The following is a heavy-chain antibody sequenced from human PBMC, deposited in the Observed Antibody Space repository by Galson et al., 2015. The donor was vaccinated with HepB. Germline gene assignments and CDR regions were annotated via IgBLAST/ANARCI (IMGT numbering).Heavy chain of an antibody. CDR2: IYHSGNT. V-gene: IGHV4-38-2*02. CDR1: GYSISRNYY. D-gene: IGHD5-18*01. CDR3: ASSELHDWPMVTPGFDY. J-gene: IGHJ4*02. Sequence: ETLSLTCTVSGYSISRNYYWGWIRQPPGRGLEWIGSIYHSGNTYYNPSLRSRVTISVDTSKNQFSLKLSSVTAADTAVYYCASSELHDWPMVTPGFDYWGQGTLVTVSS.